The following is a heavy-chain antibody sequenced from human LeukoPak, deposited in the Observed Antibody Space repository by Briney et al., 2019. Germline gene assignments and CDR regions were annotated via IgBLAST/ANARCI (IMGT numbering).Heavy chain of an antibody. CDR2: INPNSGGT. Sequence: ASVKVSCKASGYTFTGYYMHWVRQAPGQGLEWMGRINPNSGGTNYAQKFQGRVTMTRDTSISTAYMELSRLRSDDTAVYYCARERKAADTLGSFDPWGQGTLVTVSS. CDR1: GYTFTGYY. J-gene: IGHJ5*02. CDR3: ARERKAADTLGSFDP. D-gene: IGHD6-13*01. V-gene: IGHV1-2*06.